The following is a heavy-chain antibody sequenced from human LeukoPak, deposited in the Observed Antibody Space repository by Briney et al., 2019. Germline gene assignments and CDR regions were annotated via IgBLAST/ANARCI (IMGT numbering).Heavy chain of an antibody. Sequence: PGGSLRLSCAASGFTFSSYEMNWVRQAPGKGLEWLLDISSSGSSIHYADSVKGRFTISRDNAKNSLYLQMNSLRVEDTAVYYCARTRDGPFDYWGQGTLVTVSS. D-gene: IGHD5-24*01. J-gene: IGHJ4*02. CDR1: GFTFSSYE. CDR2: ISSSGSSI. CDR3: ARTRDGPFDY. V-gene: IGHV3-48*03.